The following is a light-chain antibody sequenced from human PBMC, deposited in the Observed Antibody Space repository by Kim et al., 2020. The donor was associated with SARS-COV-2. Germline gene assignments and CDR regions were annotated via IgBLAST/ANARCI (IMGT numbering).Light chain of an antibody. CDR2: GKN. CDR1: SLRTYY. J-gene: IGLJ2*01. Sequence: SSELTQDPGVSVALGQTVRITCQGDSLRTYYASWYQQKPGQAPVLVFFGKNKRPSGIPDRISGSSSGNTASLVIAGAQAEDEADYYCNSRDNSGNHVLFGGGTKLTVL. CDR3: NSRDNSGNHVL. V-gene: IGLV3-19*01.